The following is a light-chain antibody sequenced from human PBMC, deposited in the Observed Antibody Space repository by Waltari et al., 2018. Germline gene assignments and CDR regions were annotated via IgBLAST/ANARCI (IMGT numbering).Light chain of an antibody. V-gene: IGKV2-28*01. J-gene: IGKJ4*01. CDR2: LVS. CDR1: QILLHANGNTN. CDR3: MQALQTPLT. Sequence: DIVMTQSPLYLLVTPGQPASISCSSSQILLHANGNTNLASFRQKPGQSQQLLISLVSHRASGGPDRFSGSGSGTDFTLKSSRVEAGDVGVYYCMQALQTPLTVCGGTKVEI.